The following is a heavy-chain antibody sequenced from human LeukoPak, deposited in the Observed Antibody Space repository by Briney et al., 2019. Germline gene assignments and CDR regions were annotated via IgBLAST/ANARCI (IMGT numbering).Heavy chain of an antibody. CDR1: GYTFTSYA. D-gene: IGHD3-22*01. CDR2: INPNSGGT. CDR3: LREYYYDSSGYYPDAFDI. Sequence: ASVKVSCKASGYTFTSYAISWVRQAPGQGLEWMGWINPNSGGTNYAQKFQGRVTMTRDTSISTAYMELSRLRSDDTAVYYCLREYYYDSSGYYPDAFDIWGQGTMVTVSS. J-gene: IGHJ3*02. V-gene: IGHV1-2*02.